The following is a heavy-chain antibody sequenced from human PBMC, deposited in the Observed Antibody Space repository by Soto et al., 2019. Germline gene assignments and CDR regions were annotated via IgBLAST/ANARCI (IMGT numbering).Heavy chain of an antibody. J-gene: IGHJ4*02. CDR2: IDRSGRT. Sequence: SETLSLTCAVYGGSFSDDASSSDWYWNWIRQSPGKGLEWIGEIDRSGRTKYNPSLKSRVSISVDTSKNQFSLTMKSVTAADTGVYYCASHPLNWSDADSWGQGVLVTVSS. CDR1: GGSFSDDASSSDWY. D-gene: IGHD1-1*01. CDR3: ASHPLNWSDADS. V-gene: IGHV4-34*01.